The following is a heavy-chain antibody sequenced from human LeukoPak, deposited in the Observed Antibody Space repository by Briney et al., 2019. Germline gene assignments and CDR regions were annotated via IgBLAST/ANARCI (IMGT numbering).Heavy chain of an antibody. Sequence: GGSLRLSCAASGFTFSSYGMSWVRQAPGKGLEWVSAISGSGGSTYYADSVKGRFTISRDNSKNTLYLQMNSLRAEDTAVYYCARDSRPYYYDSSGYALNVWGKGTTVTISS. D-gene: IGHD3-22*01. CDR3: ARDSRPYYYDSSGYALNV. V-gene: IGHV3-23*01. J-gene: IGHJ6*04. CDR2: ISGSGGST. CDR1: GFTFSSYG.